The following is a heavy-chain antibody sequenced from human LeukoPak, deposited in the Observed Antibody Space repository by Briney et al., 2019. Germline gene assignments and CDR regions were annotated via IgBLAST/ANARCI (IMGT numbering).Heavy chain of an antibody. D-gene: IGHD1-14*01. J-gene: IGHJ6*04. Sequence: SVKVSCKASGGTFSSYAISWVRQAPGQGLEWMGGIIPIFGTANYAQKFQGRVTITADKSTSTAYMELSSLRSEDTAVYYCAKRDNVYYHYGMDVWGKGTTVTVSS. CDR1: GGTFSSYA. CDR3: AKRDNVYYHYGMDV. V-gene: IGHV1-69*06. CDR2: IIPIFGTA.